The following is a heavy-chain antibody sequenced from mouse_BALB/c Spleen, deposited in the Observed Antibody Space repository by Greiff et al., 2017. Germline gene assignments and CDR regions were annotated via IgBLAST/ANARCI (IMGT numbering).Heavy chain of an antibody. Sequence: VQLKESGPELVKPGASVKMSCKASGYTFTSYVMHWVKQKPGQGLEWIGYINPYNDGTKYNERFKGKATLTSDKSSSTAYMELSSLTSEDSAVYYCARWDYDYDGSAMDYWGQGTSVTVSS. D-gene: IGHD2-4*01. CDR3: ARWDYDYDGSAMDY. CDR2: INPYNDGT. CDR1: GYTFTSYV. J-gene: IGHJ4*01. V-gene: IGHV1-14*01.